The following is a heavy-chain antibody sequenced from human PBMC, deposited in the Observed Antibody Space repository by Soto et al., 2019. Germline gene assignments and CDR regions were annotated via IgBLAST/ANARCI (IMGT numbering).Heavy chain of an antibody. CDR3: VSDERGDCSGDNCERYFDY. CDR2: TSGNNGNA. Sequence: QVQLVQSGVEVKKPGASVKVSCKTSGYTFTTYGVSWVRQAPGLGLEWMGWTSGNNGNANSAPKFQGRVSMTKDTSTSTGYMELRSLTSDDTAVYYCVSDERGDCSGDNCERYFDYWGQGTLVIVSS. CDR1: GYTFTTYG. J-gene: IGHJ4*02. V-gene: IGHV1-18*01. D-gene: IGHD2-15*01.